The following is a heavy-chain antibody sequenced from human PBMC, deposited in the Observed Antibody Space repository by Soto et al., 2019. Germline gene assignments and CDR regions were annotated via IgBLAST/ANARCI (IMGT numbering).Heavy chain of an antibody. CDR2: IWYDGSNK. J-gene: IGHJ6*02. CDR3: ARESVANILGYYYGMDV. V-gene: IGHV3-33*01. D-gene: IGHD2-15*01. CDR1: GFTFSSYG. Sequence: QVQLVESGGGVVQPARSLRLSCAASGFTFSSYGMHWVRQAPGKGLAWVAVIWYDGSNKYYADSVKGRFTISRDNSKNTLYLQMNSLRAEDTAVYYCARESVANILGYYYGMDVWGQGTTVTVSS.